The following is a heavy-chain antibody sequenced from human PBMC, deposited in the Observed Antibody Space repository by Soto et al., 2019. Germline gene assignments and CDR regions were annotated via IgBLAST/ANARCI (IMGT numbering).Heavy chain of an antibody. V-gene: IGHV3-9*01. CDR1: DFA. Sequence: DFAGHWIRKNTRKGQDLVSGITRAWDVTGYADSVKGRFTISRDRAKNSLSLQMNSLRIEDTDAYYCGNDMFPQGLDFRGRRPLVTVSS. CDR3: GNDMFPQGLDF. CDR2: ITRAWDVT. J-gene: IGHJ4*02.